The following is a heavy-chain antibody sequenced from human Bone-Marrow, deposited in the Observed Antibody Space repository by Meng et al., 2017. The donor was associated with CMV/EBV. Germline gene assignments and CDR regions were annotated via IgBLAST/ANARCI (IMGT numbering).Heavy chain of an antibody. D-gene: IGHD6-13*01. Sequence: SQTLSLTCAVYGGSFSGYYWSWIRQPPGKGLEWIGEINHSGSTNYNPSLKSRVTIPVDTSKNQFSLKLSSVTAADTAVYYCARRVRIAGFGPWGQGTLVTVSS. CDR2: INHSGST. CDR1: GGSFSGYY. V-gene: IGHV4-34*01. J-gene: IGHJ5*02. CDR3: ARRVRIAGFGP.